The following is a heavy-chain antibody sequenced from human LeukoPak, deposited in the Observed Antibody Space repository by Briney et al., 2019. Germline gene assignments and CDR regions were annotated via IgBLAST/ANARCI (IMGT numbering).Heavy chain of an antibody. CDR3: ARAPGYCSSTSCYTDDYYGMDV. J-gene: IGHJ6*02. CDR2: ISAYNGHT. Sequence: ASVKVSCKASGYTFTSYGISWVRQAPGQGLEWMGWISAYNGHTNYAQKLQGRVTMTTDTSTSTAYMALRSLRSDDTAVYYCARAPGYCSSTSCYTDDYYGMDVWGQGTTVTVSS. CDR1: GYTFTSYG. V-gene: IGHV1-18*01. D-gene: IGHD2-2*02.